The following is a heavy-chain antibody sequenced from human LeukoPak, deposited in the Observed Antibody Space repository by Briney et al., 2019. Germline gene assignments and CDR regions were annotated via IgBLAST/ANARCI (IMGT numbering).Heavy chain of an antibody. V-gene: IGHV3-53*01. D-gene: IGHD3-22*01. Sequence: GGSLRLSCAASGFTVSSIHMVWVRQAPGKGLEWVSVTYTGGNSYYADSVKGRFIISRDISKNTLYLQMNSLRAEDSALYYCARGGRGSAAVVAPRSLDIWGQGTMVTASS. CDR1: GFTVSSIH. J-gene: IGHJ3*02. CDR2: TYTGGNS. CDR3: ARGGRGSAAVVAPRSLDI.